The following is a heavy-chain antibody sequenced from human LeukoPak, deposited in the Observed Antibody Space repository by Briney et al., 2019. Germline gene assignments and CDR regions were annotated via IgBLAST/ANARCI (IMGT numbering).Heavy chain of an antibody. CDR2: IYPADSDI. J-gene: IGHJ4*02. CDR3: ARRPTLVVRGGYFDF. D-gene: IGHD3-10*01. V-gene: IGHV5-51*01. Sequence: GESLKISCKGSGYRLTSYWIGWVRQMPGKGLEWMGIIYPADSDIRYSPSFQGQVTISADKSISTAYLQWSSLKASDTGMYYCARRPTLVVRGGYFDFWGQGTLVTVSS. CDR1: GYRLTSYW.